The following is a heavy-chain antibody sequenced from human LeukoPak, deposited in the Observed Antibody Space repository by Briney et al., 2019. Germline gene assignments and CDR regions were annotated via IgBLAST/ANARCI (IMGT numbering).Heavy chain of an antibody. CDR2: IKQGGSEK. J-gene: IGHJ4*02. CDR1: GFTFSSYW. CDR3: ARVYPDSYSSGWYSGDYYFDY. D-gene: IGHD6-19*01. V-gene: IGHV3-7*05. Sequence: GGSLRLSCAASGFTFSSYWMSWVRQAPGKGLEWVANIKQGGSEKYYVDSVKGRFTISRDNAKNSLYLQMNSPRAEDTAVYYCARVYPDSYSSGWYSGDYYFDYWGQGTLVTVSS.